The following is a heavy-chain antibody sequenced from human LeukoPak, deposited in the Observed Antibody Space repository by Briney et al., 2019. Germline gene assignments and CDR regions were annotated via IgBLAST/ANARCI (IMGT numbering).Heavy chain of an antibody. J-gene: IGHJ4*02. Sequence: GGPLRLSCAASGFNFSDYYMTWLRQAPGKGLEWLSYIGSGGSTKNYADSVKGRFTISRDNAKNSLFLRLNSLIVEDTAVYYCAREGATVTTFDYWGQGTLVTVSS. V-gene: IGHV3-11*04. CDR2: IGSGGSTK. CDR1: GFNFSDYY. CDR3: AREGATVTTFDY. D-gene: IGHD4-17*01.